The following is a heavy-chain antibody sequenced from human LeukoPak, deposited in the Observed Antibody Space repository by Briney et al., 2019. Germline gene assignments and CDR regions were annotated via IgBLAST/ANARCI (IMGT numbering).Heavy chain of an antibody. Sequence: GGSQRLSCAASGYTFYNYAVTWARQAPGKGLGWVSSISHDGASSHYADSVKGRFTISRDNSKNTVFLQMDSLRAEDTAVYFCAKYGSGQLWLLGWYFDFWGRGTLVSVSS. CDR2: ISHDGASS. V-gene: IGHV3-23*01. D-gene: IGHD3-16*01. CDR3: AKYGSGQLWLLGWYFDF. J-gene: IGHJ2*01. CDR1: GYTFYNYA.